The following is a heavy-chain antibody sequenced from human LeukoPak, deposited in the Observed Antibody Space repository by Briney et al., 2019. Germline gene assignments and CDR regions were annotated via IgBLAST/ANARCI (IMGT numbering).Heavy chain of an antibody. J-gene: IGHJ1*01. CDR2: IIPIFGTA. V-gene: IGHV1-69*06. CDR1: GYTFTGYY. D-gene: IGHD3-10*01. CDR3: ARALGSNYYGSGSYYKGTIYFQH. Sequence: GASVKVSCKASGYTFTGYYMHWVRQAPGQGLEWMGGIIPIFGTANYAQKFQGRVTITADKSTSTAYMELSSLRSEDTAVYYCARALGSNYYGSGSYYKGTIYFQHWGQGTLVTVSS.